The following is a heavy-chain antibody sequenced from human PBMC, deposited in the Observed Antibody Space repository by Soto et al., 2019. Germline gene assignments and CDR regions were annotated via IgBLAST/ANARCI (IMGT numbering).Heavy chain of an antibody. Sequence: VASVKVSCKASGGTFSSYAISWVRQAPGQGLEWMGGIIPIFGTANYAQKFQGRVTITADESTSTAYMGLSSLRSEDTAVYYCARASLDDYGDYYYGMDVWGQGTTVTGSS. CDR2: IIPIFGTA. J-gene: IGHJ6*02. D-gene: IGHD4-17*01. CDR1: GGTFSSYA. V-gene: IGHV1-69*13. CDR3: ARASLDDYGDYYYGMDV.